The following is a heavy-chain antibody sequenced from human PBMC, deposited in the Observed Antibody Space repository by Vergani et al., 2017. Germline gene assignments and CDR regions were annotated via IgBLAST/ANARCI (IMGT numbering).Heavy chain of an antibody. J-gene: IGHJ4*02. CDR3: ATNSGYGYFDY. V-gene: IGHV1-69-2*01. CDR1: GYTFTDHY. D-gene: IGHD5-12*01. Sequence: EVQLVQSGAEVKKPGATMKIFCKVSGYTFTDHYMHWVKQAPGKGLEWMGLVDPEDGETIYAQKFQGRVTMTEDTSTDTAYMELSSLRSEDTAVYYCATNSGYGYFDYWGQGTLVTVSS. CDR2: VDPEDGET.